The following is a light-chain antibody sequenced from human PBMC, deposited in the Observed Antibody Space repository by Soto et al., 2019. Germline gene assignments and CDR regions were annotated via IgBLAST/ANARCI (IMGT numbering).Light chain of an antibody. CDR3: QQYGSSGVT. CDR1: QSVSSTH. J-gene: IGKJ5*01. V-gene: IGKV3-20*01. CDR2: GAS. Sequence: EIVLTQSPGPLSLSPGDTATFSCRASQSVSSTHLAWYQQRPAQAPRLLIYGASSRATGITDRFSGSGSETEFTLTISRLEPEDFAVYYCQQYGSSGVTFGQGTRLEIK.